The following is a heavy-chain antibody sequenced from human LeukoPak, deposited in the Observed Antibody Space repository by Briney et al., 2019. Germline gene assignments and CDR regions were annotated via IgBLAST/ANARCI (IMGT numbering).Heavy chain of an antibody. J-gene: IGHJ4*02. Sequence: GGSLRLSCAASGFSFEDYMMHWVRQPPGKGLEWISLISWDGGHTYYADSVKGRFTISRDNSKNTVYLQMNSLRAEDTAVYYCAKDVKYSTGWYIFDYWGQGTLVTVSS. D-gene: IGHD6-19*01. CDR1: GFSFEDYM. V-gene: IGHV3-43*01. CDR2: ISWDGGHT. CDR3: AKDVKYSTGWYIFDY.